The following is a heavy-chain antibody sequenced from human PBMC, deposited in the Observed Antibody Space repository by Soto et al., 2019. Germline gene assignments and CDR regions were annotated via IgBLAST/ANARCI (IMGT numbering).Heavy chain of an antibody. V-gene: IGHV3-21*01. Sequence: EVQLVESGGGLVKPGGSLRLSCAASGFTFSSYSMNWVRQAPGKGLEWVSSISSSSSYIYYADSVKGRFTISRDNAKNSLYLRMNSLRAEDTAVYYCARDPKGIAVGEADYWGQGTLVTVSS. CDR2: ISSSSSYI. D-gene: IGHD6-19*01. CDR3: ARDPKGIAVGEADY. J-gene: IGHJ4*02. CDR1: GFTFSSYS.